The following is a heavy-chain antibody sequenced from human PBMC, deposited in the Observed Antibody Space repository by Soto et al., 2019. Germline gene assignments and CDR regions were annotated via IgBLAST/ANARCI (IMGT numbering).Heavy chain of an antibody. D-gene: IGHD2-15*01. J-gene: IGHJ6*02. CDR1: GFTFSSYD. CDR3: ARGDCSGGSCYFYYYGMDV. V-gene: IGHV3-13*04. CDR2: IGTAGDT. Sequence: EVPLVESGGGLVQPGGSLRLSCAASGFTFSSYDMHWVRQATGKGLEWVSAIGTAGDTYYPGSVKGRFTISRENAKNSLYLQMNSLRAGDTAVYYCARGDCSGGSCYFYYYGMDVWGQGTTVTVSS.